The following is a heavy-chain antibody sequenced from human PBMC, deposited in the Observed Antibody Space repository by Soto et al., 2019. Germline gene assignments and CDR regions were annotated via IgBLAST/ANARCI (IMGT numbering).Heavy chain of an antibody. CDR2: ISGSGGST. D-gene: IGHD2-2*02. CDR3: AKDKVDCSSKSCYMDNWLGP. J-gene: IGHJ5*02. Sequence: PGGSLRLSCAASGFTFSSYAMSWVRQAPGKGLEWVSAISGSGGSTYYADSVKGRFTISRDNSKNTLYLQMNSLRAEDTAVYYCAKDKVDCSSKSCYMDNWLGPCGQGPLVTVSS. CDR1: GFTFSSYA. V-gene: IGHV3-23*01.